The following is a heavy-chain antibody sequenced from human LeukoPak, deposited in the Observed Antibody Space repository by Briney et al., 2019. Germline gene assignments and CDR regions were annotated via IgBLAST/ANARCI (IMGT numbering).Heavy chain of an antibody. CDR2: ISSSSSYI. J-gene: IGHJ6*02. Sequence: GGSLRLSCAASGFTFSSYSMNWVRQAPGKGLGWVSSISSSSSYIYYADSVKGRYTISRDNAKNSLYLQMNSLRAEDTAVYYCARDPKLEQLVPENYYGMDVWGQGTTVTVSS. CDR3: ARDPKLEQLVPENYYGMDV. CDR1: GFTFSSYS. V-gene: IGHV3-21*01. D-gene: IGHD6-13*01.